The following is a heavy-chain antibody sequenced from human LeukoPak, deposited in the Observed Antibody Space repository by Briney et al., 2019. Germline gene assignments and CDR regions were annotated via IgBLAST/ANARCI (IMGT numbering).Heavy chain of an antibody. CDR2: IYYSGST. Sequence: PSETLSLTCAVYGGSFSGYYWSWIRQPPGKGLEWIGYIYYSGSTYYNPSLQSRVTISIDTSKNQFSLKLSSVSAADTAVYYCARVRIQLFQTPQYGMDVWGQGTTVAVSS. CDR3: ARVRIQLFQTPQYGMDV. CDR1: GGSFSGYY. D-gene: IGHD5-18*01. J-gene: IGHJ6*02. V-gene: IGHV4-30-4*08.